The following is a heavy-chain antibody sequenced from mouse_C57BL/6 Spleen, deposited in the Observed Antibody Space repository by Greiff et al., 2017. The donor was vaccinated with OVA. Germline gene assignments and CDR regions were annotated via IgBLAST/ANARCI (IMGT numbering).Heavy chain of an antibody. CDR2: ISYDGSN. Sequence: EVQRVESGPGLVKPSQSLSLTCSVTGYSIPSGYYWNWIRQFPGNKLEWMGYISYDGSNNYNPSLKNRISITRDTSKNQFFLKLNSVTTEDTATYYCARNYYDYSHFAYWGQGTLVTVSA. CDR1: GYSIPSGYY. CDR3: ARNYYDYSHFAY. D-gene: IGHD2-4*01. V-gene: IGHV3-6*01. J-gene: IGHJ3*01.